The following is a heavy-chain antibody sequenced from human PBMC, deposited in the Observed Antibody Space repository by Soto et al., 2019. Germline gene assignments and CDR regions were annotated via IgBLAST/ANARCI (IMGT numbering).Heavy chain of an antibody. CDR2: ISYDGSNK. Sequence: QVQLVESGGGVVQPGRSLRLSCAASGFTFSSYAMHWVRQAPGKGLEWVAVISYDGSNKYYADSVKGRFTISRDNSKNTLYLQMNSLRAEDTAVYYCARDPTGVASYGMDVWGQGTTATVSS. V-gene: IGHV3-30-3*01. D-gene: IGHD2-15*01. J-gene: IGHJ6*02. CDR1: GFTFSSYA. CDR3: ARDPTGVASYGMDV.